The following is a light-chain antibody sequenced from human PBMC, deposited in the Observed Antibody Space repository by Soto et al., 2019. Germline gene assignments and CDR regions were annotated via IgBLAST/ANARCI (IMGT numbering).Light chain of an antibody. CDR1: QDIANF. CDR3: QKYNSPPRT. V-gene: IGKV1-27*01. CDR2: AAS. Sequence: DIQMTQSPSSLSASVGDRVSITCRASQDIANFLAWYQQKPGKVPTLLIYAASILQSGVPSRFSGTASGTDFTLTISSLQPEDVAAYSCQKYNSPPRTFGQGTKVEI. J-gene: IGKJ1*01.